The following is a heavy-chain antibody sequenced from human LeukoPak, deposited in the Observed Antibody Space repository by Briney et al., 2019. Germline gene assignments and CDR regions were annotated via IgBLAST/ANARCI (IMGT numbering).Heavy chain of an antibody. CDR1: GYSISSGYD. CDR2: ISQSGDT. Sequence: SETLSLTCTVSGYSISSGYDWGWMRQAPGKGLEWLASISQSGDTYNNPSLKSRVSLSVDTSKNQLSLKLTSVTAADTAVYFCARHRQTYYYDSSGYDYWGQGTLVTVSS. J-gene: IGHJ4*02. V-gene: IGHV4-38-2*02. CDR3: ARHRQTYYYDSSGYDY. D-gene: IGHD3-22*01.